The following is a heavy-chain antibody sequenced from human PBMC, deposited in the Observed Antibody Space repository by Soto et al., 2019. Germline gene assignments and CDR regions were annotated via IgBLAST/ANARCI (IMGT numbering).Heavy chain of an antibody. CDR1: GFTFSGSA. J-gene: IGHJ6*02. Sequence: EVQLVESGGGLVQPGGSLNLSCAASGFTFSGSAMHWVRQASGKGLEWVGRIRSKANSYATAYAASVKGRFTISRDDSKNTAYLQMNSLKTEDTAMYYCTGDDAWSGSDYYFYYGMDVWGQGTTVTVSS. V-gene: IGHV3-73*02. CDR2: IRSKANSYAT. D-gene: IGHD3-3*01. CDR3: TGDDAWSGSDYYFYYGMDV.